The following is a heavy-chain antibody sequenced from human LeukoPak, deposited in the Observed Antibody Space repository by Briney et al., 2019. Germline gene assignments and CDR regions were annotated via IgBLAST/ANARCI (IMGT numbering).Heavy chain of an antibody. J-gene: IGHJ6*02. CDR1: GYSFTSYW. CDR2: IYPGDSDT. CDR3: ARLLVQLWLHDGMDV. V-gene: IGHV5-51*01. D-gene: IGHD5-18*01. Sequence: GESLKISCKGSGYSFTSYWIGWVRQMPGKGLEWMGIIYPGDSDTRYSPSFQGQVTISADKSISTAYLQWSSLKASDTAMYYCARLLVQLWLHDGMDVWGQGTTVTVSS.